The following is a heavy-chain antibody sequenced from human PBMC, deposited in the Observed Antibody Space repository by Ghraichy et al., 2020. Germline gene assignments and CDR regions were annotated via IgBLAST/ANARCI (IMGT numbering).Heavy chain of an antibody. V-gene: IGHV3-74*01. D-gene: IGHD2/OR15-2a*01. CDR2: INSDGSST. CDR3: TRTFYSYDMDV. Sequence: GGSLRLSCAASAFSFSSYWMHWVRHVPGKGLVWVSRINSDGSSTDYADSVKGRFTISRDNAKNTLYLQMNSLRAEDTAIYYCTRTFYSYDMDVWGQGTTVTVS. CDR1: AFSFSSYW. J-gene: IGHJ6*02.